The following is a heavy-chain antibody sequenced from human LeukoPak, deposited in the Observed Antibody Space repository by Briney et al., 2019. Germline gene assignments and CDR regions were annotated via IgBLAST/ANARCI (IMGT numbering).Heavy chain of an antibody. D-gene: IGHD4-17*01. J-gene: IGHJ6*03. CDR1: GGPISSYY. V-gene: IGHV4-4*07. CDR3: ARDIYATVTRGYYYYYMDV. CDR2: IYTSGRT. Sequence: PSETLSLTCTVSGGPISSYYWIWIRQPAGKGLEWIGRIYTSGRTNYNPSLKSRVTISVDTSKTQFSLKLSSVTAADTAVYYCARDIYATVTRGYYYYYMDVWGKGTTVTISS.